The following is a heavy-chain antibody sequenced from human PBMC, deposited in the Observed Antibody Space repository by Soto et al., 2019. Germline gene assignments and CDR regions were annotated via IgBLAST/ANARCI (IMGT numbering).Heavy chain of an antibody. V-gene: IGHV3-30-3*01. D-gene: IGHD2-2*01. J-gene: IGHJ6*02. CDR1: RFTFSNYA. Sequence: QVQLVEFGGGVVQPGRSLRLSCAASRFTFSNYAMHWVRQAPGKGLQWVALISIDGSTKYYADSVKGRFTISRDNSKNTLYLQMNSLRAEDTAVYYCARSPGYCSTTRCYGRDFAMDVWGQGTTVTVSS. CDR3: ARSPGYCSTTRCYGRDFAMDV. CDR2: ISIDGSTK.